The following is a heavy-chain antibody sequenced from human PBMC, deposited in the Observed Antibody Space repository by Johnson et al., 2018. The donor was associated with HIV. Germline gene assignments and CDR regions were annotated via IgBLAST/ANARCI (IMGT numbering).Heavy chain of an antibody. Sequence: VQLVESGGGVVQPGRSLRLSCAASGFTFDDYAMHWVRQAPGKGLEWVSGISWNSGSIGYADSVKGRFTISRDNAKNSLYLQMNSLRAEDTALYYCAKDMEFEIAAKGSAFDIWGQGTMVTVSS. CDR3: AKDMEFEIAAKGSAFDI. J-gene: IGHJ3*02. V-gene: IGHV3-9*01. CDR1: GFTFDDYA. CDR2: ISWNSGSI. D-gene: IGHD6-6*01.